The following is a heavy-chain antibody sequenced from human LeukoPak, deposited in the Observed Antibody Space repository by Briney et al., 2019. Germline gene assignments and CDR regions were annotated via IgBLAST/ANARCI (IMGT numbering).Heavy chain of an antibody. D-gene: IGHD3-3*01. Sequence: GGSLRLSCAASGFTFSSYAMSWVRQAPGKGLEWVSAISGSGGSTYYADSVKGRFTISRDNSKNTLYLQMNSLRAEDTAVYYCAKDGHYDFWSGYSNYYYMDVWGKGTTVTVSS. V-gene: IGHV3-23*01. CDR3: AKDGHYDFWSGYSNYYYMDV. CDR1: GFTFSSYA. J-gene: IGHJ6*03. CDR2: ISGSGGST.